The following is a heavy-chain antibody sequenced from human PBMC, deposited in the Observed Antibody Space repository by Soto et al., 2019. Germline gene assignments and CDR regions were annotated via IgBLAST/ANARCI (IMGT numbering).Heavy chain of an antibody. CDR1: EFTFSNYA. Sequence: GGSLRLSCGASEFTFSNYAMSWVRQAPGKGLEWVSAISYGGGTTYYADSVKGRFTISRDNSKNTLYLQMNSLRAEDTAVYYCAKNPGYYYDSTGYHFDYWGQGTLVTVSS. V-gene: IGHV3-23*01. J-gene: IGHJ4*02. CDR2: ISYGGGTT. D-gene: IGHD3-22*01. CDR3: AKNPGYYYDSTGYHFDY.